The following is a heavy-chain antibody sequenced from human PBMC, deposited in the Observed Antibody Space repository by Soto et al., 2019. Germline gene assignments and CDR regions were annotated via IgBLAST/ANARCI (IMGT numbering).Heavy chain of an antibody. Sequence: ASVKVSCKASGYTFTSYAMHWVRQAPGQRLEWMGWINAGNGNTKYSQKFQGRVTITRDTSASTAYMELSSLRSEDTAVYYCARVLGGGNSNYYYGMDVWGQGTTVTVSS. J-gene: IGHJ6*02. CDR2: INAGNGNT. CDR1: GYTFTSYA. CDR3: ARVLGGGNSNYYYGMDV. V-gene: IGHV1-3*01. D-gene: IGHD2-21*02.